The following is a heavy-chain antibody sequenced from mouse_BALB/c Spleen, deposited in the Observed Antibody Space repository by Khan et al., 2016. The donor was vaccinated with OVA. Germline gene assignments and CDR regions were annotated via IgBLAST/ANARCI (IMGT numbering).Heavy chain of an antibody. V-gene: IGHV3-2*02. Sequence: EVQLQESGPGLVKPSQSLSLTCTVTGFSITSGYACNLIRPFPGNKLECTGYISYSGCTCYHPSLKSRISITRDTSKNPLFLQLNSVTTEDTATDNCARGNYYGDYFDYWGQGTPLTVSA. CDR2: ISYSGCT. D-gene: IGHD1-1*01. J-gene: IGHJ2*01. CDR1: GFSITSGYA. CDR3: ARGNYYGDYFDY.